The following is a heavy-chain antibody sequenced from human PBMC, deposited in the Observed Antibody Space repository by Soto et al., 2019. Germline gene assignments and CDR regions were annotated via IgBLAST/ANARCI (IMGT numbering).Heavy chain of an antibody. Sequence: GASVKVSWKASGYTFTTYPMHWVRQAPGQRLEWMGCINVENGNTNYAQNLQGRVTMTTDTSTSTAYMELTSLRSEDTAVYYCARDPPYYDFWSGYYTGIGYYGMDVWGQGTTVTVSS. CDR2: INVENGNT. D-gene: IGHD3-3*01. CDR3: ARDPPYYDFWSGYYTGIGYYGMDV. J-gene: IGHJ6*02. CDR1: GYTFTTYP. V-gene: IGHV1-3*01.